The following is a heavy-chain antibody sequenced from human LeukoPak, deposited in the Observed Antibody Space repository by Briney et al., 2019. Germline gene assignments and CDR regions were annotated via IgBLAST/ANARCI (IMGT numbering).Heavy chain of an antibody. V-gene: IGHV3-21*01. CDR2: ISSSSSYI. CDR3: ARERGSSSWVTFDY. J-gene: IGHJ4*02. D-gene: IGHD6-13*01. CDR1: GFTFSSYS. Sequence: GGSLRLSCAASGFTFSSYSMNWVRQAPGKGLEWVSSISSSSSYIYYADSVKGRFTISRDNAKNSLYLQMNSLRAEDTAVYYCARERGSSSWVTFDYWGQGTLVTVSS.